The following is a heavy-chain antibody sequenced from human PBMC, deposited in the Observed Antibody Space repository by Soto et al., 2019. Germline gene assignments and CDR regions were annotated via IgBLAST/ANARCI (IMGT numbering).Heavy chain of an antibody. CDR1: GFTFDDYA. V-gene: IGHV3-9*01. CDR3: ARDSSSWGYFYYGMDV. D-gene: IGHD6-13*01. J-gene: IGHJ6*02. Sequence: PGGSLRLSCAASGFTFDDYAMHWVRQAPGKGLEWVSGISWNSGSIGYADSVKGRFAISRDNAKNSLYLQMNSLRAEDTAVYYSARDSSSWGYFYYGMDVWGQGTTVTVSS. CDR2: ISWNSGSI.